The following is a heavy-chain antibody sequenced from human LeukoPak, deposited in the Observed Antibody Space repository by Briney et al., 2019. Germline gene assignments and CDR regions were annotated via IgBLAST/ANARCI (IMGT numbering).Heavy chain of an antibody. D-gene: IGHD3-10*01. CDR2: ITSSGGRT. J-gene: IGHJ4*02. CDR1: GFIFNSYA. V-gene: IGHV3-23*01. Sequence: GSLRLSCVASGFIFNSYAMSWVRQAPGKGLEWVSAITSSGGRTYYADSVKGRFTISRDNSKNTLYLQMNSLRAEDTAVYYCGSGGSYVDYWGQGTLVTVSP. CDR3: GSGGSYVDY.